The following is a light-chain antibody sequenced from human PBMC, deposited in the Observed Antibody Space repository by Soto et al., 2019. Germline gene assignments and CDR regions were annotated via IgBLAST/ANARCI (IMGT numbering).Light chain of an antibody. Sequence: EIVLTQFPGTLSLSPGERATLSCRASQSVSSSYLAWYQQTPGQAPRLLIYAASSRATGIPGRFSGSGSVTDFTLTISSLQPEDFAVYYCQQFGNSPRTFGQGTKLEIK. V-gene: IGKV3-20*01. J-gene: IGKJ2*01. CDR1: QSVSSSY. CDR2: AAS. CDR3: QQFGNSPRT.